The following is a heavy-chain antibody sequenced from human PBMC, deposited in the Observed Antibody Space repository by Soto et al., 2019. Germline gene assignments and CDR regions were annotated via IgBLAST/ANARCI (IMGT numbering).Heavy chain of an antibody. CDR3: ARIEMASIK. V-gene: IGHV4-31*03. CDR1: GASIRSGGYY. Sequence: SETLSLTCSVSGASIRSGGYYWSWLRQSPGKGLEGIGRIYYTGSTFYSPSLKSRLTISLDTSKNQFSLDLRSVTAADTAMYYCARIEMASIKWGRGTLVTVSS. J-gene: IGHJ4*02. CDR2: IYYTGST.